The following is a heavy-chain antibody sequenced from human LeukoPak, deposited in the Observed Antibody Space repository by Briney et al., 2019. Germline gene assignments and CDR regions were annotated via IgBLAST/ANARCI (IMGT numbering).Heavy chain of an antibody. CDR3: ARSTVTTWVGDFDY. CDR2: ILYSGST. CDR1: GGSISSSSYY. J-gene: IGHJ4*02. D-gene: IGHD4-17*01. V-gene: IGHV4-39*01. Sequence: SETLSLTCTVSGGSISSSSYYWGWIRQPPGKGLEWIGSILYSGSTYYDPSLQSRVTISVDTSKNQFSLKLSSVTAADTAVYYCARSTVTTWVGDFDYWGQGTLVTVSS.